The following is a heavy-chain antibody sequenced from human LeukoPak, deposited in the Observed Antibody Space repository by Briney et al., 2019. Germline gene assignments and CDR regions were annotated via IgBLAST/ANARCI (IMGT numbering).Heavy chain of an antibody. J-gene: IGHJ4*02. CDR3: ARSDRGPEY. D-gene: IGHD6-25*01. Sequence: PGGSLRLSCSASGFTFTDRWMNWVRQAPGKGLEWVAIINRDGSEKHYVDSVKGRFTISRDNAKNSLYLQMNSLRAEDTAVYYCARSDRGPEYWGQGILVTVSS. CDR2: INRDGSEK. V-gene: IGHV3-7*01. CDR1: GFTFTDRW.